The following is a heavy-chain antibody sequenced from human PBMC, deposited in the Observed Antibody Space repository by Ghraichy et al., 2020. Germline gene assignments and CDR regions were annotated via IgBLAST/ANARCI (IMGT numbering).Heavy chain of an antibody. D-gene: IGHD3-22*01. J-gene: IGHJ6*02. CDR1: GFTFSSYG. CDR2: TSYDGSNK. Sequence: GGSLRLSCAASGFTFSSYGMHWVRQAPGKGLEWVAVTSYDGSNKNYADSVKGRFTISRDNSKNTLYLQMNSLRAEDTAVYYCAKERDSSGYYSFRGDYYGMDVWGQGTTVTVSS. CDR3: AKERDSSGYYSFRGDYYGMDV. V-gene: IGHV3-30*18.